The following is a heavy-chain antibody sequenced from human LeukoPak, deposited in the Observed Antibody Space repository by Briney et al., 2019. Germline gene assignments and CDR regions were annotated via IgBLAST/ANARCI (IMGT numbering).Heavy chain of an antibody. CDR2: IYYSGST. CDR1: GASLSRYY. V-gene: IGHV4-59*08. Sequence: SETLSLTCTVSGASLSRYYWSWIRQPPGKGLEWIGYIYYSGSTNYNPSLKSRVTISVDTSNNQFSLKLSSVTAAAAAVYYCAGHAASERATMPFRYWGQGTLVTVSS. D-gene: IGHD5-24*01. CDR3: AGHAASERATMPFRY. J-gene: IGHJ4*02.